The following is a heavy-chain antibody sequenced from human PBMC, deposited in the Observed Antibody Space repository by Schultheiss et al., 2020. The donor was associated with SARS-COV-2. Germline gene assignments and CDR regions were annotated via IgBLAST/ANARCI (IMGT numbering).Heavy chain of an antibody. CDR3: ARVPSADDSSGYCVDY. CDR2: IYYSGGT. Sequence: SQTLSLTCTVSGGSISSGDYYWSWIRQPPGKGLEWIGYIYYSGGTYDNPSLKSRVTISVDTSKNQFSLKLSSVTAADTAVYYCARVPSADDSSGYCVDYWGEGSLVTVAS. J-gene: IGHJ4*02. D-gene: IGHD3-22*01. CDR1: GGSISSGDYY. V-gene: IGHV4-30-4*01.